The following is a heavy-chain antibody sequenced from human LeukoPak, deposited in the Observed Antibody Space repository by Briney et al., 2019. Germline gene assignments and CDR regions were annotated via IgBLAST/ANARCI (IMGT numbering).Heavy chain of an antibody. J-gene: IGHJ5*02. CDR1: VYTFTSYY. CDR2: INPSGDST. CDR3: ARGGMLREWLLSFYRSGPNWFDP. D-gene: IGHD3-3*01. Sequence: ASVKVSCKASVYTFTSYYMHWVRQAPGQGLDWMGIINPSGDSTSYAQKFQGRVTMTRDTSTSTVYMELSSLRSEDTAVYYCARGGMLREWLLSFYRSGPNWFDPWGQGTLVTVSS. V-gene: IGHV1-46*01.